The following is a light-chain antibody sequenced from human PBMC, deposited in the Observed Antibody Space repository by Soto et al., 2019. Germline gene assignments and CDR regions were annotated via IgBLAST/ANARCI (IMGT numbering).Light chain of an antibody. CDR1: QSMSSY. J-gene: IGKJ2*01. CDR2: AAS. Sequence: DIQMTQSPSSLSASVGDRVTITCRASQSMSSYLNWYQQKPGKAPKLLIYAASSLQSGVPSRFSGSGSGTDFTLTISSLQPEDFATYYCQQSYSTPEYTFGQGTKLESK. CDR3: QQSYSTPEYT. V-gene: IGKV1-39*01.